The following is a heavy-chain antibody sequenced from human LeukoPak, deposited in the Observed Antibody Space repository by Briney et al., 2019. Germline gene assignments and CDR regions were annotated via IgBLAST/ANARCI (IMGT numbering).Heavy chain of an antibody. Sequence: GGSLRLSCAASGFTFSSYWMHCVRHAPGKGLVWVLRINSDGSSTSYADSVKGRFTISRDNAKNTLYLQMNSLRAEDTAVYYCARDWSPLWFGGLFRAIGYWGEGTLVTVSS. CDR2: INSDGSST. D-gene: IGHD3-10*01. CDR1: GFTFSSYW. J-gene: IGHJ4*02. V-gene: IGHV3-74*01. CDR3: ARDWSPLWFGGLFRAIGY.